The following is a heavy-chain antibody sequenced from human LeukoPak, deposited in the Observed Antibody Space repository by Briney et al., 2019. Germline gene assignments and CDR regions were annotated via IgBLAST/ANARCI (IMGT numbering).Heavy chain of an antibody. CDR1: GYTFTSYY. Sequence: ASVKVSCRASGYTFTSYYMHWVRQAPGQGLEWMGIIKPSGGSTSYAQKFQGRVTMTRDTSTSTVYMELSSLRSEDTAVYYCARDSLHRPSYYDFWREQLDYWGQGTLVTVSS. CDR2: IKPSGGST. CDR3: ARDSLHRPSYYDFWREQLDY. D-gene: IGHD3-3*01. J-gene: IGHJ4*02. V-gene: IGHV1-46*01.